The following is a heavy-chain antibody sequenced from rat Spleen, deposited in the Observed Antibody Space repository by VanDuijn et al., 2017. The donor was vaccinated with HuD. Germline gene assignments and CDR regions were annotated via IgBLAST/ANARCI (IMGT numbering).Heavy chain of an antibody. J-gene: IGHJ4*01. CDR3: TGAPGKGYVMDA. D-gene: IGHD5-1*01. CDR1: GFSLTDQS. V-gene: IGHV2-19*01. Sequence: QVQLKESGPGLVQPSQTLSLTCTVSGFSLTDQSVHWVRQPPGKGLGWMGRIQSGGSTDYNLARKSRRSISRDTSKSQVFVKMNSLQTEDTAIYHCTGAPGKGYVMDAWGQGTAVTVSS. CDR2: IQSGGST.